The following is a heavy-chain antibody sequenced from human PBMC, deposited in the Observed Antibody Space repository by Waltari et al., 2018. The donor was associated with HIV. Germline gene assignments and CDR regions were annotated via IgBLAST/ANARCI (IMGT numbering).Heavy chain of an antibody. CDR3: ATQGTGIAARRVGMGFDY. J-gene: IGHJ4*02. CDR1: GGPISSGSYY. Sequence: QVQLQESGPGLVKPSQTLSLTCTVSGGPISSGSYYWSWIRQPAGQGLEWIGRIYTSGSTNYNPSLKSRVTISVDTSKNQFSLKLSSVTAADTAVYYCATQGTGIAARRVGMGFDYWGQGTLVTVSS. CDR2: IYTSGST. V-gene: IGHV4-61*02. D-gene: IGHD6-6*01.